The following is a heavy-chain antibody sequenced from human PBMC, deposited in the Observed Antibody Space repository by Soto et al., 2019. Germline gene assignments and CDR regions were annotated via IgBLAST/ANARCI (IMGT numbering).Heavy chain of an antibody. V-gene: IGHV1-3*01. CDR2: INAGNGNT. CDR1: GGTFSSYA. J-gene: IGHJ4*01. CDR3: ARDYCSGGSCYQGAFDY. D-gene: IGHD2-15*01. Sequence: ASVKVSCKASGGTFSSYAISWVRQAPGQGLEWMGWINAGNGNTKYSQKFQGRITITRDTSASTAYMELSSLISEDTAVYYCARDYCSGGSCYQGAFDYWG.